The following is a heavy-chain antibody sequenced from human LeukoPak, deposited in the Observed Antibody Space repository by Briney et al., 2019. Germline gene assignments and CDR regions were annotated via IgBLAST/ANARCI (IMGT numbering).Heavy chain of an antibody. D-gene: IGHD3-16*01. CDR2: IYYSGLT. J-gene: IGHJ4*02. V-gene: IGHV4-39*07. Sequence: SETLSLTCTVSGASVSSSSYYWAWIRQPPGKGLEWIGSIYYSGLTNYSPSLKSRVTISLDTSKNQFSLNINFVTAADTAVYYCARDVPGGRNDYWGQGTLVTVSS. CDR3: ARDVPGGRNDY. CDR1: GASVSSSSYY.